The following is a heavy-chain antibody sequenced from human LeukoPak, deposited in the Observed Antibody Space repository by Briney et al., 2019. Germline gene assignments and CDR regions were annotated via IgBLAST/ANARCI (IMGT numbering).Heavy chain of an antibody. Sequence: SETLSLTCTVSGGSISSGDYYWSWIRQPPGKGLEWIGYIYYSGSTHYNPSLKSRVTISVDTSKNQFSLKLSSVTAADTAVYYCAREEDTAMVRGSGSFDYWGQGTLVTVSS. CDR2: IYYSGST. V-gene: IGHV4-30-4*08. CDR3: AREEDTAMVRGSGSFDY. J-gene: IGHJ4*02. CDR1: GGSISSGDYY. D-gene: IGHD5-18*01.